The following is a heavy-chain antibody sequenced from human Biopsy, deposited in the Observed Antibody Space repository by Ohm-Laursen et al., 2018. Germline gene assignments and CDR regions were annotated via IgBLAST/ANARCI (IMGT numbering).Heavy chain of an antibody. CDR1: GDSISSYY. Sequence: SGTLSLTCTVSGDSISSYYWSWIRQPPGKGLEWIGFISNSGSTTYNPSLKSRVTISVDTSKNQFSLKLSSVTAADTALYYCARRGSGGRSFDYWGQGTLVTVSS. CDR2: ISNSGST. J-gene: IGHJ4*02. CDR3: ARRGSGGRSFDY. V-gene: IGHV4-59*08. D-gene: IGHD2-15*01.